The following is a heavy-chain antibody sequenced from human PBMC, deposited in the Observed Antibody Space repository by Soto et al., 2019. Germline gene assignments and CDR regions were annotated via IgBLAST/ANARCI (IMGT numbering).Heavy chain of an antibody. J-gene: IGHJ6*02. Sequence: GGSLRLSCTASGFTFGDYAMSWFRQAPGKGLAWVGFIRSKAYGGTTEYAASVKGRFTISRDDSKSIAYLQMNSLKTEDTAVYYYTSDRFVICSGGSSYSNDYYGMDSWGQGTTVTVAS. CDR3: TSDRFVICSGGSSYSNDYYGMDS. CDR1: GFTFGDYA. CDR2: IRSKAYGGTT. V-gene: IGHV3-49*03. D-gene: IGHD2-15*01.